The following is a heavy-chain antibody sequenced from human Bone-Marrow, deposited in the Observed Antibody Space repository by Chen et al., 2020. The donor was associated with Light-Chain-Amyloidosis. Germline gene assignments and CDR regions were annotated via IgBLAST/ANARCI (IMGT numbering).Heavy chain of an antibody. CDR2: ISGSGGIR. CDR1: GFAFSSYA. CDR3: AKDISYDDILPGYPADAFDI. D-gene: IGHD3-9*01. Sequence: EVQLVESGGGLLQRGGSLRLSCAASGFAFSSYAMSWVRQAPGKGLEWGMGRAWVSTISGSGGIRYYGDSVECRFTISTDNSKNPLFVQVISLSAADTAVYYCAKDISYDDILPGYPADAFDIWGQGTMVTVSS. V-gene: IGHV3-23*04. J-gene: IGHJ3*02.